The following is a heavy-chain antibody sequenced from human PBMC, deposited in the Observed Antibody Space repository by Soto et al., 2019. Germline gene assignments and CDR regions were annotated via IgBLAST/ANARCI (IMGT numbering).Heavy chain of an antibody. J-gene: IGHJ4*02. V-gene: IGHV3-7*01. CDR1: GFTFSSYW. D-gene: IGHD6-13*01. CDR2: INQDGSSK. Sequence: EVQLVESGGGLVQPGGSLRLSCAASGFTFSSYWMSWVRQAPGKGLGWVATINQDGSSKSYVDSVKGLFTISRDNAKNSLYLQMNGLRAEDTAXXYCXXXIRXSSSTNWGQGTLLTVSS. CDR3: XXXIRXSSSTN.